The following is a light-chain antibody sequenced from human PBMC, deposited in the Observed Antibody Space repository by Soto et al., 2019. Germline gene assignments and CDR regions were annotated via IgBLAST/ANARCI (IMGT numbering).Light chain of an antibody. J-gene: IGKJ2*01. V-gene: IGKV3-20*01. CDR1: QSVSSSY. Sequence: EIVLTQSPGTLSLSPGERATLSCRASQSVSSSYLAWYQQKPGQAPRLLIYGASSRATGIPDRFSGSGSGTGVPLTISRLEPEDFAVYYCQQYGSSPPMYTFGQGTKLEIK. CDR2: GAS. CDR3: QQYGSSPPMYT.